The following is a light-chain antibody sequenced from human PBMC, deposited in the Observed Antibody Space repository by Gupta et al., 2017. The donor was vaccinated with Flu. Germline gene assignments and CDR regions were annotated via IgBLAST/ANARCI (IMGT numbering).Light chain of an antibody. Sequence: DIVITHAPDSLAVSLGERATILCRSSPSHLLRSNNRSSLASYQKRPGQPPKLLIYRASTREYGVPDSFRGRGSGTDFTLTISSRQAEDVAVYYCQQEDSPPWTFGQGTNVEIK. V-gene: IGKV4-1*01. CDR2: RAS. CDR3: QQEDSPPWT. CDR1: PSHLLRSNNRSS. J-gene: IGKJ1*01.